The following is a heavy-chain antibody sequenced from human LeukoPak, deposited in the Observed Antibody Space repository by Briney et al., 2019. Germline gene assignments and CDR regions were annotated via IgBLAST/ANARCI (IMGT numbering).Heavy chain of an antibody. D-gene: IGHD6-13*01. CDR3: ARERSAAGYSSSLDAFDI. J-gene: IGHJ3*02. Sequence: SETLSLTCAVSGGSISSSNWWSWVRQPPGKGLEWIGEIYHSGSTNYNPSLKSRVTISVDKSKNQFSLKLSSVTAADTAVYYCARERSAAGYSSSLDAFDIWGQGTMVTVSS. CDR2: IYHSGST. V-gene: IGHV4-4*02. CDR1: GGSISSSNW.